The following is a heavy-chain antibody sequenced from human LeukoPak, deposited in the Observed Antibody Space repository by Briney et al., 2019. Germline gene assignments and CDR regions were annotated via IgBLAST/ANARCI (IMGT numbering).Heavy chain of an antibody. Sequence: ASVKVSCKASGYTFTGYYIHWVRQAPGQGLESMGWINPKNGDAYYAQNFQGRVTMTRDTSISIAYMELSRLRSDDTAVYYCARDSPGTGDYWGQGTLVTVSS. V-gene: IGHV1-2*02. CDR2: INPKNGDA. CDR1: GYTFTGYY. D-gene: IGHD1-14*01. J-gene: IGHJ4*02. CDR3: ARDSPGTGDY.